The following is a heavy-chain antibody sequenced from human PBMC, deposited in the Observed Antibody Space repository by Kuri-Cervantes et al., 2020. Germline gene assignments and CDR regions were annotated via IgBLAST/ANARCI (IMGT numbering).Heavy chain of an antibody. D-gene: IGHD1/OR15-1a*01. Sequence: GGSLRLSCAAPGFTFSSYWMSWVRQAPGKGLEWVANIKEDGSEMFHVDSVKGRFTISRDNAKNSLFLQMNTLRAEDTAVYYCATDKNKFEYWGQGTLVTVSS. CDR3: ATDKNKFEY. CDR2: IKEDGSEM. CDR1: GFTFSSYW. J-gene: IGHJ4*02. V-gene: IGHV3-7*01.